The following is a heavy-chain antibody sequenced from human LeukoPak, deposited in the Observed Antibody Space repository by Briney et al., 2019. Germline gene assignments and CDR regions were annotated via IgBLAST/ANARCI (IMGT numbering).Heavy chain of an antibody. D-gene: IGHD2-2*01. CDR3: ARALRYCSSTSCVKIGDAFDI. Sequence: ASVEVSCKASGYTFTSYYMHRVRQAPGQGLEWMGIINPSGGSTSYAQKFQGRVTMTRDTSTSTVYMELSSLRSEDTAVYYRARALRYCSSTSCVKIGDAFDIWGQGTMVTVSS. CDR2: INPSGGST. V-gene: IGHV1-46*03. J-gene: IGHJ3*02. CDR1: GYTFTSYY.